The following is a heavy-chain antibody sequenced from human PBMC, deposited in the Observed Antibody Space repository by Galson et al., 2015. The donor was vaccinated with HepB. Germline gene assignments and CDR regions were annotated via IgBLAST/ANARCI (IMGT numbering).Heavy chain of an antibody. CDR1: GGTFSSFS. J-gene: IGHJ4*02. V-gene: IGHV1-69*11. CDR2: IIPLLGTT. Sequence: SVKVSCKASGGTFSSFSISWVRQAPGQGLEWMGNIIPLLGTTEYAQKFQGRVAITADESTSTAYMELSSLRSEDTAVYYCATYIRSPYTFDYWGQGTLVTVSS. D-gene: IGHD3-16*01. CDR3: ATYIRSPYTFDY.